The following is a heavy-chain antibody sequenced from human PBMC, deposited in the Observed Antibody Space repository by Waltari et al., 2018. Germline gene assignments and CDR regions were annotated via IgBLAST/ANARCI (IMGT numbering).Heavy chain of an antibody. V-gene: IGHV3-30*01. D-gene: IGHD2-2*02. CDR2: MSYDGSSK. Sequence: QVQMVDSVGGVVQTGRSLRLSCAASGFTFSTSFLPWVRQAPGKGLEGVALMSYDGSSKYYADSVKGRFTVSRDNSKNTVYLQLNSLRVEDTAVYYCAREDIYRSTTCYTLDYWGLGTLVTVSS. CDR3: AREDIYRSTTCYTLDY. J-gene: IGHJ4*02. CDR1: GFTFSTSF.